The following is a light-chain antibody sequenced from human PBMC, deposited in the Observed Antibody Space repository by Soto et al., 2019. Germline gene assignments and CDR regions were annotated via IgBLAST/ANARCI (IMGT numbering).Light chain of an antibody. CDR2: GAS. V-gene: IGKV1-39*01. Sequence: DIQMTQSPSSLSASVGDRVTITCRASQTISNHLNWYQQKPGKAPKLLMYGASNLQSGVPTRFSGSGSATAFTLTISSLQPEDFATYYCQQSYTNPRTFGRGTKVEMK. J-gene: IGKJ1*01. CDR3: QQSYTNPRT. CDR1: QTISNH.